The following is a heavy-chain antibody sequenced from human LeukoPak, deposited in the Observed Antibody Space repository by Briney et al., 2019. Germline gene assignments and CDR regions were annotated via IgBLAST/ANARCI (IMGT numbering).Heavy chain of an antibody. CDR1: AFTFSSYT. V-gene: IGHV3-23*01. D-gene: IGHD3-10*01. Sequence: GGSLRLSCAASAFTFSSYTMSWVRQAPGKGLEWVPAISNSGGSTYYADSVKGRFTISRDNAKNSLYLQMNSLRAEGTAVYYCARAGRVGYYYGSGTFSWFDPWGQGTLVTVSS. J-gene: IGHJ5*02. CDR2: ISNSGGST. CDR3: ARAGRVGYYYGSGTFSWFDP.